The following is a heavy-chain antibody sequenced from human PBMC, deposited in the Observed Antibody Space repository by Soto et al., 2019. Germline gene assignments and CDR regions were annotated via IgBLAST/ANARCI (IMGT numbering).Heavy chain of an antibody. V-gene: IGHV3-23*01. Sequence: PGESLKISCAASGFTFSNYAMSWVRQAPGKGLEWVSGISGGVDSTYYADSVKGRFTISRDNSKNTLYLQMNSLRAEDTAVYYCAKAPVGFGELHFDYWGQRALVTVSS. CDR1: GFTFSNYA. D-gene: IGHD3-10*01. CDR3: AKAPVGFGELHFDY. J-gene: IGHJ4*02. CDR2: ISGGVDST.